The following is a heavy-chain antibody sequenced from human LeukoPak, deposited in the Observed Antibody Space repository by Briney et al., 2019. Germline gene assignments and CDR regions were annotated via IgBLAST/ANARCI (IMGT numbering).Heavy chain of an antibody. Sequence: PSETLSLTCTVSGGSISSYYWSWIRQPPGKGLEWIGYIYYSGSTNYNPSLKSRVTMSVDTSKNQFSLRLSSVTAADTAVYYCARRDFRGYLPYTFDIWSQGTLVTVSS. D-gene: IGHD3-22*01. J-gene: IGHJ3*02. V-gene: IGHV4-59*08. CDR1: GGSISSYY. CDR3: ARRDFRGYLPYTFDI. CDR2: IYYSGST.